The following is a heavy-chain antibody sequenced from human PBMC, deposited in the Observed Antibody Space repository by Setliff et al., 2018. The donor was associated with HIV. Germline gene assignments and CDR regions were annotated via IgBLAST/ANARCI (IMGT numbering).Heavy chain of an antibody. J-gene: IGHJ2*01. D-gene: IGHD2-21*02. V-gene: IGHV4-38-2*01. CDR1: AYSISSGYY. CDR2: IYHSGSI. CDR3: ARHDGTYCGGDCYLLGYFDL. Sequence: PSETLSLTCAVSAYSISSGYYWGWIRQPPGKGLEWIGSIYHSGSIYYNPSLKSRVTISVDTSKNQFSLKLSPVTAADTAVYYCARHDGTYCGGDCYLLGYFDLWGRGTLVTVSS.